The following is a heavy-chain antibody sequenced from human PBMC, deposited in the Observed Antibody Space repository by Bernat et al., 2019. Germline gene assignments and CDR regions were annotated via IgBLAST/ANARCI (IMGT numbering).Heavy chain of an antibody. CDR1: GFTFDDFA. CDR3: VKDEYNLGHDAFDI. CDR2: ISSSGDNS. V-gene: IGHV3-64D*06. J-gene: IGHJ3*02. D-gene: IGHD2/OR15-2a*01. Sequence: EVQLVESGGGLVQPGGSLRLSCSASGFTFDDFAFHWVRQAPGTGLQYVSCISSSGDNSSYADSVKGRFTISRDNSRNTLYLEMSSLRTEDTAVYFCVKDEYNLGHDAFDIWGQGTMVTVSS.